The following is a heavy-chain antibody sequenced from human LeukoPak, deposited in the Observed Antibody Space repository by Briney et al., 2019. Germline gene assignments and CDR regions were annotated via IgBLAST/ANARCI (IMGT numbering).Heavy chain of an antibody. V-gene: IGHV3-30*02. Sequence: HAGGSLRLSCAASGFTFSIYGMHWVRQAPGKGLEWVAFIRYDGSNKDYADSVKGRFTISRDNSKNTLYLQMNRLRPEDTAIYSCPKLTPPFIAVAAIDYWGQGTLVTVSS. J-gene: IGHJ4*02. CDR1: GFTFSIYG. CDR3: PKLTPPFIAVAAIDY. CDR2: IRYDGSNK. D-gene: IGHD6-19*01.